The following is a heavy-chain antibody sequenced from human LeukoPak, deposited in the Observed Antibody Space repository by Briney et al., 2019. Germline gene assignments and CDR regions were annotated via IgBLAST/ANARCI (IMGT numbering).Heavy chain of an antibody. CDR2: ISSSGSTI. D-gene: IGHD3-9*01. CDR1: GSTFSSYE. CDR3: AEAAIRYFDWLLDY. Sequence: GGSLRVSCAASGSTFSSYEMNRVRQAPGKGLEWVSYISSSGSTIFYADSVKGRFTISRDDAKNSLYLQMNSVRAEDTVFFFRAEAAIRYFDWLLDYWGQGTLVTVSS. J-gene: IGHJ4*02. V-gene: IGHV3-48*03.